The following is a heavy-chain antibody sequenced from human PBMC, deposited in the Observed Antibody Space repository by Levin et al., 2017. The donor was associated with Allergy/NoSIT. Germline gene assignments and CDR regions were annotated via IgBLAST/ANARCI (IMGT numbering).Heavy chain of an antibody. Sequence: GGSLRLSCTASGFTFGDYAMTWVRQAPGMGLEWLGFIRSKAYGGAAEYAASVQGRFTISRADSEATAYLQMHSLKTEDTGVYYCTTDGDYQKDYRSYDIDVWGKGTSVTVSS. CDR1: GFTFGDYA. CDR2: IRSKAYGGAA. D-gene: IGHD4-17*01. V-gene: IGHV3-49*04. J-gene: IGHJ6*03. CDR3: TTDGDYQKDYRSYDIDV.